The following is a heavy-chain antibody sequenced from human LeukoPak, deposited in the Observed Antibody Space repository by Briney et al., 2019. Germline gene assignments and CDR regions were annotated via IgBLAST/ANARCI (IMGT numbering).Heavy chain of an antibody. D-gene: IGHD6-19*01. CDR2: IYYSGST. J-gene: IGHJ5*02. Sequence: PGGSLRLSCAASGFTFSSYAMSWVRQAPGKGLEWIGSIYYSGSTYYNPSLKSRVTISVDTSKNQFSLKLSSVTAADTAVYYCARHRAVAGGDNWFDPWGQGTLVTVSS. V-gene: IGHV4-39*01. CDR1: GFTFSSYA. CDR3: ARHRAVAGGDNWFDP.